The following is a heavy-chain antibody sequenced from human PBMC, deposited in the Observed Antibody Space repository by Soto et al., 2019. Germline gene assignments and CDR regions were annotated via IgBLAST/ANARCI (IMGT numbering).Heavy chain of an antibody. D-gene: IGHD2-2*01. Sequence: GASVKVSCKASGYTFTSYYMHWVRQAPGQGLEWMGIINPSGGSTSYAQKFQGWVTMTRDTSISTAYMELSRLRSDDTAVYYCAREGISYCSSTSCYPFDYWGQGTLVTVSS. CDR2: INPSGGST. V-gene: IGHV1-46*01. CDR3: AREGISYCSSTSCYPFDY. CDR1: GYTFTSYY. J-gene: IGHJ4*02.